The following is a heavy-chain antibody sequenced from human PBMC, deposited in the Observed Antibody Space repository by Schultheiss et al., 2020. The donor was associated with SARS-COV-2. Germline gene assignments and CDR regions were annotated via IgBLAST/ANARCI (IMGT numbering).Heavy chain of an antibody. J-gene: IGHJ6*02. D-gene: IGHD3-16*02. CDR3: ARVGSYGSVYYYYGMDV. V-gene: IGHV4-4*02. CDR2: IYHSGTT. Sequence: TLSLTCAVSGGSISSKWWSWVRQPPGKGLEWIGEIYHSGTTDYNPSLKSRVTISVDTSKNQFSLKLSSVTAADTAVYYCARVGSYGSVYYYYGMDVWGQGTTVTVSS. CDR1: GGSISSKW.